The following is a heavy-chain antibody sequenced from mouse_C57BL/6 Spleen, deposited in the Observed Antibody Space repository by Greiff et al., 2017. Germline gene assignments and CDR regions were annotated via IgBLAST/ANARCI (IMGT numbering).Heavy chain of an antibody. CDR2: IYPGSGST. J-gene: IGHJ3*01. CDR1: GYTFTSYW. V-gene: IGHV1-55*01. Sequence: QVQLKQPGAELVKPGASVKMSCKASGYTFTSYWITWVKQRPGQGLEWIGDIYPGSGSTNYNEKFKSKATLTVDTSSSTAYMQLSSLTSEDSAVYYCAGGTAQATGAYWGQGTLVTVSA. CDR3: AGGTAQATGAY. D-gene: IGHD3-2*02.